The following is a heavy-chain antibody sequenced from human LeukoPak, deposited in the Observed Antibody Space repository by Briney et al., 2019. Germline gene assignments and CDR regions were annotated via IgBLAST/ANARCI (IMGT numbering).Heavy chain of an antibody. Sequence: ASVKVSCKASGYTFTSYVISWVRQAPGQGLEWMGWISAYNGNTNYAQKLQGRVTMTTDTSTSTAYMELRSLRSDDTAVYYCARGYYYDSSGYYYYWGQGTLVTVSS. J-gene: IGHJ4*02. V-gene: IGHV1-18*01. CDR2: ISAYNGNT. CDR3: ARGYYYDSSGYYYY. CDR1: GYTFTSYV. D-gene: IGHD3-22*01.